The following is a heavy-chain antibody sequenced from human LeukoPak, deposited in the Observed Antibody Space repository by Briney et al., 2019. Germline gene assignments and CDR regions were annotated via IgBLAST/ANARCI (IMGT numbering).Heavy chain of an antibody. Sequence: PSETLSLTCTVSGGSISSYYWSWIRQPPGKGLEWIGYIYYSGSTNYNPSLKSRVTISVDTSKNQFSLKLSSVTAADTAVYYCASFRKSSADFDYWGQGTLVTVSS. J-gene: IGHJ4*02. CDR2: IYYSGST. CDR3: ASFRKSSADFDY. CDR1: GGSISSYY. V-gene: IGHV4-59*01.